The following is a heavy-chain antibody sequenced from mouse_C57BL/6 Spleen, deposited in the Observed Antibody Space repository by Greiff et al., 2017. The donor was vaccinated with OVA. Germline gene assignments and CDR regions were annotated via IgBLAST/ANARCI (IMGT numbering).Heavy chain of an antibody. CDR1: GFTFSSYA. CDR3: ARADYYGSSYRYYFDY. J-gene: IGHJ2*01. CDR2: ISDGGSYT. Sequence: EVQRVESGGGLVKPGGSLKLSCAASGFTFSSYAMSWVRQTPEKRLEWVATISDGGSYTYYPDNVKGRFTISRDNAKNNLYLQMSHLKSEDTAMYYCARADYYGSSYRYYFDYWGQGTTLTVSS. D-gene: IGHD1-1*01. V-gene: IGHV5-4*01.